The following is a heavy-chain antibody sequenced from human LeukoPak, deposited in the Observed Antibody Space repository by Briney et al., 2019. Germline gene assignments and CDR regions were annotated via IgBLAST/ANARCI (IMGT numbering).Heavy chain of an antibody. D-gene: IGHD6-19*01. CDR3: AKDSHTSGWDNWFDP. J-gene: IGHJ5*02. V-gene: IGHV3-23*01. Sequence: GGSLRLSCAASGFTFSSYWMNWARQAPGKGLEWVSAISSGSGGTYYADSVKGRFTISRDNSKNTLFLQMNSLRAEDTAVYYCAKDSHTSGWDNWFDPWGQGTLVTVSS. CDR2: ISSGSGGT. CDR1: GFTFSSYW.